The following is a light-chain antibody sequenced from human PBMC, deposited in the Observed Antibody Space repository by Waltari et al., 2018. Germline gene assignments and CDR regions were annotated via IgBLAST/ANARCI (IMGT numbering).Light chain of an antibody. CDR3: AAWDDSLSGRV. CDR1: RSNIGHNY. Sequence: QSVLTQPPSASGTPGQRVTISCSGSRSNIGHNYVYWYQQLPGTAPKLLIYRNNQRPSGVPDRFSGSKSGTSASLSISGLRSEDEADYYCAAWDDSLSGRVFCGGTKVTVL. CDR2: RNN. V-gene: IGLV1-47*01. J-gene: IGLJ3*02.